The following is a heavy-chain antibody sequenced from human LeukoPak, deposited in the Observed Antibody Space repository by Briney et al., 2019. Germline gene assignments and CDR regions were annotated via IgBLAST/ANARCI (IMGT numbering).Heavy chain of an antibody. J-gene: IGHJ1*01. V-gene: IGHV3-74*01. D-gene: IGHD2-21*02. Sequence: PGGPLRVSCAASGFTFSSHWMHWVRQAPGKGLVWVSRIKSDGSSTSYADSVKGRFTISRDNAKNTLYLQMNSLRAEDMAVYYCARAASCGGDCSSSYLQHWGQGTLVTVSS. CDR3: ARAASCGGDCSSSYLQH. CDR2: IKSDGSST. CDR1: GFTFSSHW.